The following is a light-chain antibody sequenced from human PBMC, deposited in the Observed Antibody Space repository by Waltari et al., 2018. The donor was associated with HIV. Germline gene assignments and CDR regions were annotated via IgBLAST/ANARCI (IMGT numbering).Light chain of an antibody. J-gene: IGLJ2*01. CDR1: ALPKRY. V-gene: IGLV3-10*01. CDR2: KDN. CDR3: YSTDHNSDRGV. Sequence: SYELTQPPSVSVSPGQTARITCSGDALPKRYSYWYQQKSGQAPVLVIYKDNKRPSGITERFSGSSSGTMATLTISGAQVEDEADYYSYSTDHNSDRGVFGGGTKVSVL.